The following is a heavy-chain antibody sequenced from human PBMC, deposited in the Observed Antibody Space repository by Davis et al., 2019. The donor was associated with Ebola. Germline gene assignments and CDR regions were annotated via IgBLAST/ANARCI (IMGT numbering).Heavy chain of an antibody. J-gene: IGHJ6*02. D-gene: IGHD6-19*01. CDR2: IYYSGST. V-gene: IGHV4-61*01. CDR3: ARDSRWLVPGTYYYYGMDV. Sequence: SETLSLTCTVSGGSVSSGSYYWSWIRQPPVTRLVWIGYIYYSGSTNYNPSLKSRVTISVDTSKNQFSLKLSSVTAADTAVYYCARDSRWLVPGTYYYYGMDVWGQGTTVTVSS. CDR1: GGSVSSGSYY.